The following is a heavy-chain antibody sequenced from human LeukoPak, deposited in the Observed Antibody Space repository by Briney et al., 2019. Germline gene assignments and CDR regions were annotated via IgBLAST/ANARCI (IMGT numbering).Heavy chain of an antibody. V-gene: IGHV1-2*06. Sequence: ASVKVSCKASGYTFTGYYMHWVRQAPGQGLEWMGRINPNSGGTNYAQKFRGRVTMTRDTSISTAYMELSRLRSDDTAVYYCARDSRGSPTELDYWGQGTLVTVSS. CDR2: INPNSGGT. CDR1: GYTFTGYY. J-gene: IGHJ4*02. D-gene: IGHD3-16*01. CDR3: ARDSRGSPTELDY.